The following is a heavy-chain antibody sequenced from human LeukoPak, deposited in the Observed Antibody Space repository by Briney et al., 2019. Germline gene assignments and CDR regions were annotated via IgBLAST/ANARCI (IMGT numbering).Heavy chain of an antibody. J-gene: IGHJ4*02. CDR2: IKQDGSEK. CDR1: GFTFSSYW. D-gene: IGHD1-26*01. Sequence: GGSLRLSCAASGFTFSSYWMGWVRQAPGKGLEWVANIKQDGSEKYYVDSVKGRFTISRDNAKNSLYLQMNSLRAEDTAVYYCARAPGWELLFSDYWGQGTLVTVSS. CDR3: ARAPGWELLFSDY. V-gene: IGHV3-7*01.